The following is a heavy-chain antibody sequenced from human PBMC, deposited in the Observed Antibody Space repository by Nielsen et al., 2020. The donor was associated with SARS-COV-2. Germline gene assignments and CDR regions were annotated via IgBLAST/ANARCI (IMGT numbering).Heavy chain of an antibody. CDR1: GYRFSNYW. CDR2: IDPNRSNT. Sequence: KVSCKGSGYRFSNYWINWVRQMPGKGLEWMGRIDPNRSNTNYSPSFQGHVTISADKSINTAYLQWGSLKASDTAMYYCARLTTTVTSYYYRLDVWGQGTTVAVSS. D-gene: IGHD5-18*01. J-gene: IGHJ6*02. CDR3: ARLTTTVTSYYYRLDV. V-gene: IGHV5-10-1*01.